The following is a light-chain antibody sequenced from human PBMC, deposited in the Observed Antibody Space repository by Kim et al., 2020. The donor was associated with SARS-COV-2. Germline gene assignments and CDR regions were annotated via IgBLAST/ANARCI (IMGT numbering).Light chain of an antibody. CDR3: SSYAGSNNLV. V-gene: IGLV2-8*01. CDR2: EVD. J-gene: IGLJ2*01. CDR1: SSDVGKYNY. Sequence: QSALTQPPSASGSPGQSVTISCTGTSSDVGKYNYVSWYQQHPGKAPKLMIYEVDKRPSGVPDRFSGSKSGSTASLTVSGLQAEDEADYYCSSYAGSNNLVFGGGTQLTVL.